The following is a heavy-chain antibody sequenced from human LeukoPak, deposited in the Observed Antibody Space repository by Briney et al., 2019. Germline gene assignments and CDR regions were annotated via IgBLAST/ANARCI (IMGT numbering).Heavy chain of an antibody. D-gene: IGHD3-10*01. Sequence: PGRSLRLSCAASGFTFDDYAMHWVRQAPGKGLEWVSGISWNSGSIGYADSVKGRFTISRDNAKNSLYLQMNSLRAEDMALYYCAKGLNYYGSGSFNWGQGTLVTVSS. CDR2: ISWNSGSI. V-gene: IGHV3-9*03. J-gene: IGHJ4*02. CDR3: AKGLNYYGSGSFN. CDR1: GFTFDDYA.